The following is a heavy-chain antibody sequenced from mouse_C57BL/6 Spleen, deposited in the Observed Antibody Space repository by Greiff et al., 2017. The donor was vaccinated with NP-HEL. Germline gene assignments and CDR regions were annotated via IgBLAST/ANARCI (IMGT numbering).Heavy chain of an antibody. CDR2: IYPGDGDT. CDR3: ASGSTMVTSYYAMDY. CDR1: GYAFSSSW. J-gene: IGHJ4*01. V-gene: IGHV1-82*01. Sequence: QVQLKQSGPELVKPGASVKISCKASGYAFSSSWMNWVKQRPGKGLEWIGRIYPGDGDTNYNGKFKGKATLTADKSSSTAYMQLSSLTSEDSAVYFCASGSTMVTSYYAMDYWGQGTSVTVSS. D-gene: IGHD2-2*01.